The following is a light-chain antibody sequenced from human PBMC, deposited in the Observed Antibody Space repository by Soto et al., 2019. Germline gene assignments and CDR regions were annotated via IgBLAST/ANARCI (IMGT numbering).Light chain of an antibody. CDR2: DVS. Sequence: QSVLTQPASGSGSPGQSITISCTGTSSDVGGYNYVSWYQQHPGKAPKLIIYDVSNRPSGVSNRFSGSKSGNTASLTISGLQAEDEADYYCSSYASSSIYVFGTGTKVTVL. V-gene: IGLV2-14*01. CDR3: SSYASSSIYV. CDR1: SSDVGGYNY. J-gene: IGLJ1*01.